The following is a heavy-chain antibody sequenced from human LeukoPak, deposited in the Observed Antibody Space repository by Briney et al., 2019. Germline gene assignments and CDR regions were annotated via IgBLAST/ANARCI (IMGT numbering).Heavy chain of an antibody. CDR2: ISGSGGST. CDR3: AKDLAPYYYDSSGPLPFDY. D-gene: IGHD3-22*01. CDR1: GFTFSSYA. V-gene: IGHV3-23*01. J-gene: IGHJ4*02. Sequence: GGSLRLSCAASGFTFSSYAMSWVRQAPGKGLEWVSAISGSGGSTYYADSVKGRFTISRDNSKNTLYLQMNSLRAEDTAVYYCAKDLAPYYYDSSGPLPFDYWGQGTLVTVSS.